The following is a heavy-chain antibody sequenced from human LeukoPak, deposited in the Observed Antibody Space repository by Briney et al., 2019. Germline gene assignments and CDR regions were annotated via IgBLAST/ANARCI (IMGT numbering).Heavy chain of an antibody. CDR2: IYYSGST. V-gene: IGHV4-39*01. CDR3: ARLGAGTTDY. CDR1: GGSISSSSYY. Sequence: PSETLSLTCTVSGGSISSSSYYWGWIRQPPGKGLEWIGSIYYSGSTYHNPSLKSRVTISVDTSKNQFSLKLSSVTAADTAVYYCARLGAGTTDYWGQGTLVTVSS. D-gene: IGHD1-1*01. J-gene: IGHJ4*02.